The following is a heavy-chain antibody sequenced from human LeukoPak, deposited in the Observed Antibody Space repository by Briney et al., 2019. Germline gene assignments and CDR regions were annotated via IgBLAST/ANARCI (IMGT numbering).Heavy chain of an antibody. J-gene: IGHJ4*02. D-gene: IGHD4-17*01. Sequence: PGGSLRLSCAASGFTFSSYSMNWLRQAPGKGLVGCAYISSSSSTIYYADSVKSRFTISRDNAKNSLYLQMNSLRAEDTAVYYCARGASGDYFDYWGQGTLVTVSS. CDR2: ISSSSSTI. V-gene: IGHV3-48*01. CDR1: GFTFSSYS. CDR3: ARGASGDYFDY.